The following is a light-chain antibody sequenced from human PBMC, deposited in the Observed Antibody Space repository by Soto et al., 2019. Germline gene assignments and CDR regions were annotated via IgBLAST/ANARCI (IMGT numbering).Light chain of an antibody. CDR3: QQYYIYPRT. CDR1: QSVSSN. J-gene: IGKJ1*01. CDR2: GAS. Sequence: EIVMTQSPATLSVSPGERATLSCRASQSVSSNLAWYQQKPGQAPRLLIYGASTRATGIPARFSGSGSGTEFTLTISSLQSEDFAVYYCQQYYIYPRTFGQGTKVEIK. V-gene: IGKV3-15*01.